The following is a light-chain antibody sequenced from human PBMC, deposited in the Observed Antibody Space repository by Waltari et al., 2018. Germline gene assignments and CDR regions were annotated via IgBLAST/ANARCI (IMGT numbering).Light chain of an antibody. CDR3: SSYTSSSTVV. V-gene: IGLV2-14*01. Sequence: SSLTQPASVSGSPGQSITISCTGTSSDVGGYYSVSWYLQHPGKAPKLMIYEVSNRPVGVSNRFSGSKSGNTASLTISGLQAEDEADYYCSSYTSSSTVVFGGGTKLTVL. CDR1: SSDVGGYYS. CDR2: EVS. J-gene: IGLJ2*01.